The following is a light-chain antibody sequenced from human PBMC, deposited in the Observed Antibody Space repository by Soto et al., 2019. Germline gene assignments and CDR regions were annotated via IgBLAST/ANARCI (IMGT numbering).Light chain of an antibody. J-gene: IGKJ4*01. CDR3: QQRSKWPRALT. CDR1: QSVSSY. CDR2: DAS. V-gene: IGKV3-11*01. Sequence: EIVLTQSPATLSLAPGERATLSCRASQSVSSYLAWYQQKPGQAPRLLIYDASNRATGIPARFSGSGTGTDFTLTISSLEPEDFAAYYCQQRSKWPRALTFGGGTTVEIK.